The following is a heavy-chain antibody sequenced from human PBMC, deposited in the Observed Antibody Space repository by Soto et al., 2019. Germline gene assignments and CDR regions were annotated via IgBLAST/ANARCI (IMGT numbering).Heavy chain of an antibody. J-gene: IGHJ4*02. CDR3: AKDRYYGSGKLYYFDY. Sequence: EVQLLESGGGLVQPGGSLRLSCAASGFTFSNYAMSWVRQAPGKGLEWVSAISGSGGSTYYADSVKGRFTIARDNSKNTLYLQMNILRAEETALYYCAKDRYYGSGKLYYFDYWGQGTLVTVSS. V-gene: IGHV3-23*01. CDR1: GFTFSNYA. D-gene: IGHD3-10*01. CDR2: ISGSGGST.